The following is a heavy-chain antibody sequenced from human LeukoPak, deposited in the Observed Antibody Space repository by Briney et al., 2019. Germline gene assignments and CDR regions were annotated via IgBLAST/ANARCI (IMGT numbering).Heavy chain of an antibody. D-gene: IGHD2-15*01. CDR2: ISWNSGSI. CDR1: GFTFDDYA. Sequence: PGRSLRLSCAASGFTFDDYAMHWVRLAPGKGLEWVSGISWNSGSIGYADSVKGRFTISRDNAKNSLYLQMNSLRAEDTALYYCAKGGPGVSGDYWYFDLWGRGTLVTVSS. J-gene: IGHJ2*01. CDR3: AKGGPGVSGDYWYFDL. V-gene: IGHV3-9*01.